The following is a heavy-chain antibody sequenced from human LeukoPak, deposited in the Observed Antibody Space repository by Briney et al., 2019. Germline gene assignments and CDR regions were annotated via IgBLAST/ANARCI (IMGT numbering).Heavy chain of an antibody. CDR3: ARDPGGYGDYVGYFDY. V-gene: IGHV4-31*03. CDR1: GGSISSGGYY. Sequence: PSETLSLTCTVSGGSISSGGYYWSWIRQHPGKGLEWIGYIYYSGSTYYNPSLKSRVTISVDTSKNQFSLKLSSVTAADTAVYYCARDPGGYGDYVGYFDYWGQGTLVTVSS. CDR2: IYYSGST. J-gene: IGHJ4*02. D-gene: IGHD4-17*01.